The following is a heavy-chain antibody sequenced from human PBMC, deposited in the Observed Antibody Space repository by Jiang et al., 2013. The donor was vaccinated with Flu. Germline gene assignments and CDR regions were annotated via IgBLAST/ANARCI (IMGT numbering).Heavy chain of an antibody. J-gene: IGHJ4*02. CDR2: IYHSGST. CDR3: ARDLGDYGDYVSY. V-gene: IGHV4-4*02. CDR1: GGSISSSNW. Sequence: GGSISSSNWWSWVRQPPGKGLEWIGEIYHSGSTNYNPSLKSRVTISVDKSKNQFSLKLSSVTAADTAVYYCARDLGDYGDYVSYWGQGTLVTVSS. D-gene: IGHD4-17*01.